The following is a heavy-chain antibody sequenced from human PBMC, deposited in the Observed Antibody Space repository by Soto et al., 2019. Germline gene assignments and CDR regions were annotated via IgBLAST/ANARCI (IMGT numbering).Heavy chain of an antibody. CDR2: IDDSETT. CDR3: ARHYYFDC. J-gene: IGHJ4*02. CDR1: GGSISGYY. V-gene: IGHV4-59*01. Sequence: SESLSLTCTVSGGSISGYYWSWIRQPPGKGLEWIGYIDDSETTNYNPSLKSRVTMSVDTSKKQFSLKLSSVTAADTAVYYCARHYYFDCWGQGTLVTVSS.